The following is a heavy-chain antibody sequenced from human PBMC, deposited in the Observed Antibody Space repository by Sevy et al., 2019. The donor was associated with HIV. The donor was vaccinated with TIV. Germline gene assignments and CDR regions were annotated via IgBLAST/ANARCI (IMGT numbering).Heavy chain of an antibody. J-gene: IGHJ3*02. CDR2: ISYDGSNK. V-gene: IGHV3-30-3*01. Sequence: GGSLRLSCAASGFTFSSYAMHWVRQAPGKGLEWVAVISYDGSNKYYAGSVKGRFTISRDNSKNTLYLQMNSLRAEDTAVYYCAREGYSGYDFVYPAEERVNAFDIWGQGTMVTVSS. CDR3: AREGYSGYDFVYPAEERVNAFDI. D-gene: IGHD5-12*01. CDR1: GFTFSSYA.